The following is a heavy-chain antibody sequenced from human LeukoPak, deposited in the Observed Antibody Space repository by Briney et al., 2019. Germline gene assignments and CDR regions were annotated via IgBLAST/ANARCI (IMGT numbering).Heavy chain of an antibody. V-gene: IGHV3-23*01. D-gene: IGHD1-26*01. J-gene: IGHJ5*02. CDR1: GFTFTTYA. Sequence: GGSLRLSCVASGFTFTTYALTWVRQPPGKGLEWLCTVTDSGDNTYCADSVKGRFTISRENSRNTLYLHMSSLRVEDTALYYCTKGGNIVGATNRRFDPWGQGTLVTIFS. CDR3: TKGGNIVGATNRRFDP. CDR2: VTDSGDNT.